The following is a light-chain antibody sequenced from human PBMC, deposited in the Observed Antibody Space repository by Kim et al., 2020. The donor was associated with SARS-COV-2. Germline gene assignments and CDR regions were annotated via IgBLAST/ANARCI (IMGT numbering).Light chain of an antibody. J-gene: IGKJ1*01. CDR2: DAS. V-gene: IGKV3-11*01. CDR3: HQRSSWPRT. CDR1: QSGSSS. Sequence: LSPGERATLSCRASQSGSSSLAWFQQKPGQSPRLLIYDASKRATGIPDTFSGSGSGTDFTITISSLEPEDFAVYYCHQRSSWPRTFGQGTKVDIK.